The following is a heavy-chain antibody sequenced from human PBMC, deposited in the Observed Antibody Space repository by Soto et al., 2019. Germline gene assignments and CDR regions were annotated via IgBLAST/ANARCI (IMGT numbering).Heavy chain of an antibody. Sequence: SETLSLTCAVYGGSFSDYSWTWIRQPPGKALEWIGQINHSGSANYNPSLRSRVIISIGTPKNQFSLELTSVTAADTAVYYCARGRSNFRYWAQGTLVTVS. CDR2: INHSGSA. V-gene: IGHV4-34*01. CDR1: GGSFSDYS. D-gene: IGHD1-26*01. CDR3: ARGRSNFRY. J-gene: IGHJ4*02.